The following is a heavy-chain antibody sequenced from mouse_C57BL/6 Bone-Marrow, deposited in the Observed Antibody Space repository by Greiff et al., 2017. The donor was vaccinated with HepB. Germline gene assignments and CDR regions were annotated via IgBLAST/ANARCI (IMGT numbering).Heavy chain of an antibody. Sequence: QVQLQQSGAELARPGASVKLSCKASGYTFTSYGISWVKQRTGQGLEWIGEIYPRSGNTYYNEKFKGKATLTADKSSSTAYMELRSLTSEDSAVYFCARLGDSSGSDSYYYAMDYWGQGTSVTVSS. CDR1: GYTFTSYG. V-gene: IGHV1-81*01. CDR2: IYPRSGNT. D-gene: IGHD3-2*02. J-gene: IGHJ4*01. CDR3: ARLGDSSGSDSYYYAMDY.